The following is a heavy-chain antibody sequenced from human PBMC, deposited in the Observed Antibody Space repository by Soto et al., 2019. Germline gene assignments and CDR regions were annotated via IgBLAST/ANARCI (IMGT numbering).Heavy chain of an antibody. D-gene: IGHD4-4*01. CDR1: GFTFSSHW. Sequence: EVQLVESGGGLVQPGGSLRLSCAASGFTFSSHWMSWVRQAPGKGLEWVANIKHDGSETYYVDSVKGRFTISRDNAKNSLYLQMHSLRAEDTAVCCCARDDYNWARDYWGQGALVTVSS. J-gene: IGHJ4*02. CDR2: IKHDGSET. CDR3: ARDDYNWARDY. V-gene: IGHV3-7*01.